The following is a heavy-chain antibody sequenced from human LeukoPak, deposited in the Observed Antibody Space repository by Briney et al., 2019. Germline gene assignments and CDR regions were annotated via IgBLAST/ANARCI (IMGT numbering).Heavy chain of an antibody. V-gene: IGHV1-69*01. CDR2: FIRMFETS. J-gene: IGHJ6*03. Sequence: SVKVSCKASGGTFSSYAISWVRQAPGQGLEWMGGFIRMFETSHYAQKFQGRVTITADESTSTVYMELSSLRFEDTAVYYCARGHKDYYYYYMDVWGKGTPVTVSS. CDR3: ARGHKDYYYYYMDV. CDR1: GGTFSSYA.